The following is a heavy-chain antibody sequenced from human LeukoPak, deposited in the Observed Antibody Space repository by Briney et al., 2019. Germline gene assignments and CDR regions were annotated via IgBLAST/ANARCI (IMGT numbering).Heavy chain of an antibody. V-gene: IGHV3-23*01. CDR1: GFTFSSYA. CDR3: AKVFISVGATADWYFDL. D-gene: IGHD1-26*01. CDR2: ISGSGGST. Sequence: GGSLRLSCAASGFTFSSYAMSWVRQAPGKGLEWVSAISGSGGSTYYADSVKGRFTISRDNSKNTLYLQMNSLRAEDTAVYYCAKVFISVGATADWYFDLWGRGTLVTVSS. J-gene: IGHJ2*01.